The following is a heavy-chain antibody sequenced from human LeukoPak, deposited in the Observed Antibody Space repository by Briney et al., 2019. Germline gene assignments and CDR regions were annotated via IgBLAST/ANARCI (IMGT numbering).Heavy chain of an antibody. CDR2: IGSDNKP. CDR3: ARDGTTIAVPEAFDI. CDR1: GFPFSSHE. V-gene: IGHV3-23*01. Sequence: GGSLRLSCSASGFPFSSHEMNWVRQAPGKGLEWVSSIGSDNKPHYSESAKGRFAISRDNSKSMLFLQLNSLRAEDTALYYCARDGTTIAVPEAFDIWGQGTMVTVSS. D-gene: IGHD6-19*01. J-gene: IGHJ3*02.